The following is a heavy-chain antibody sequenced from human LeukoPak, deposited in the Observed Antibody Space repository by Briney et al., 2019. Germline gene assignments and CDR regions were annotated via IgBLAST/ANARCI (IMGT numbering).Heavy chain of an antibody. J-gene: IGHJ6*04. CDR1: GYTFTSYY. CDR2: INPSGGST. Sequence: GASVKVSCKASGYTFTSYYMHWVRQAPGQGLEWMGIINPSGGSTSYAQKFQGRVTMTRDTSTSTVCMELSSLRSEDTAVYYCARDAGGPSYYYGMDVWGKGTTVTVSS. V-gene: IGHV1-46*01. CDR3: ARDAGGPSYYYGMDV. D-gene: IGHD2-15*01.